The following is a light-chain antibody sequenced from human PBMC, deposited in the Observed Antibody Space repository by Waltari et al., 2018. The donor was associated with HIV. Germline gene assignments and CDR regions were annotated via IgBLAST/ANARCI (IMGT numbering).Light chain of an antibody. V-gene: IGLV7-46*01. J-gene: IGLJ2*01. CDR1: TGPVTSGHH. Sequence: QAVVTQAPSLTVSPGGTVTLTCGPSTGPVTSGHHPYWFQQKSGQAPRTLIYDTFNKHSWTPARFSGSLLGGKAALTLSGAQPEDEAEYFCLHSFAGARPVVFGGGTNLTVL. CDR2: DTF. CDR3: LHSFAGARPVV.